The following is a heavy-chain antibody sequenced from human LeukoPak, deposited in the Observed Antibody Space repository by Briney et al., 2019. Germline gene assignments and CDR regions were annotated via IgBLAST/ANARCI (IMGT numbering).Heavy chain of an antibody. CDR1: GYMFTGYY. D-gene: IGHD3-10*01. J-gene: IGHJ4*02. V-gene: IGHV1-2*02. Sequence: ASVKVSCKASGYMFTGYYMRWVRQAPGQGLEWMGWINPNSGATNYAQNFQGRVTMTRDTSISTAFMELSRLTSDDTAVYYCVRKGMVRGVSEIMKPYYWGQGTLVTVSS. CDR2: INPNSGAT. CDR3: VRKGMVRGVSEIMKPYY.